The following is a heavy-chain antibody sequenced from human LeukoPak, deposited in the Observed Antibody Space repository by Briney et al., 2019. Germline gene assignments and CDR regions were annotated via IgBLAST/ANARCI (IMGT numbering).Heavy chain of an antibody. J-gene: IGHJ4*02. CDR1: GFSFDDYA. V-gene: IGHV3-9*01. Sequence: GGSLRLSCAASGFSFDDYAMHWVRQAPGKGLEWVSGISWNNGPIGYADSVKGRFTISRDNVKHSLYLQMNSLRGEDTAVYYCARDLWFGELFDYWGQGTLVTVSS. D-gene: IGHD3-10*01. CDR2: ISWNNGPI. CDR3: ARDLWFGELFDY.